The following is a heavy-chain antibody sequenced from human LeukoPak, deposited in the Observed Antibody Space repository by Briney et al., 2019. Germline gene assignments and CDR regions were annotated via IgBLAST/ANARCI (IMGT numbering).Heavy chain of an antibody. V-gene: IGHV4-30-4*01. CDR3: ARDDSSSSGYFQH. CDR1: GGSISSGDYY. D-gene: IGHD6-13*01. CDR2: SHYSENT. Sequence: SETLSLTCTVSGGSISSGDYYWSWIRQPPGKGLEWIGYSHYSENTYYNPSLKSRLTISVDTSKNQFSLKLSSVTAADTAVYYCARDDSSSSGYFQHWGQGTLVTVSS. J-gene: IGHJ1*01.